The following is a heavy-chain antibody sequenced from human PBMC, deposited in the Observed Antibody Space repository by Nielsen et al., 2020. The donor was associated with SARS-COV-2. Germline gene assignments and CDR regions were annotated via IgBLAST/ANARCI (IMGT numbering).Heavy chain of an antibody. V-gene: IGHV4-39*01. CDR2: IHYSGTP. CDR1: GGSIRISNYY. CDR3: ARLDYGDYRAFDI. J-gene: IGHJ3*02. D-gene: IGHD4-17*01. Sequence: SETLSLTCTVSGGSIRISNYYWGWIRQSPGRGLEWIGYIHYSGTPYYNPSLESRVTISVDTSKNQFSLKLNSVTAADTAVYYCARLDYGDYRAFDIWGQGTMVTVSS.